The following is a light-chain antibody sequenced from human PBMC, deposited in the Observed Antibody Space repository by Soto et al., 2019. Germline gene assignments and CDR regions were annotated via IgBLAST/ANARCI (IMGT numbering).Light chain of an antibody. CDR2: AAS. CDR1: QVISSY. V-gene: IGKV1-27*01. Sequence: DIQMTQSPSSLSASVGDRVTITCRASQVISSYLAWYQQKPGKVPHLLIYAASSLQSGVPSRFIGSGSGTDFTLTISSLQPEDVATYYCQNYNSVPFTFGPGTKVHIK. J-gene: IGKJ3*01. CDR3: QNYNSVPFT.